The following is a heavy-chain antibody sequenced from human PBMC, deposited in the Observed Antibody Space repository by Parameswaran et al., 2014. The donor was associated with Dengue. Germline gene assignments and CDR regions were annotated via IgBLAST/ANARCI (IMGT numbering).Heavy chain of an antibody. D-gene: IGHD3-10*01. Sequence: VRQMPGKGLEWMGIIYPGDSDAKYSPSFQGHVTFSVDRSTNTAYLEWSSLKVSDTAIYYCMRPVYYYGTGSKVENDLWGQGTPVTVSS. V-gene: IGHV5-51*01. CDR3: MRPVYYYGTGSKVENDL. CDR2: IYPGDSDA. J-gene: IGHJ5*02.